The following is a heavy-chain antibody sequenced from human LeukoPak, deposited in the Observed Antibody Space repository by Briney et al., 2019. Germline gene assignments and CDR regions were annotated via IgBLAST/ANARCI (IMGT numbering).Heavy chain of an antibody. D-gene: IGHD1-26*01. CDR1: GYTFTSYG. Sequence: GASVKGSCKASGYTFTSYGISWVRQAPGQGLEWMGWISAYNGNTNYAQKLQGRVTMTTETSTSTAYMELRSLRSDDTAVYYCARGRHQWGLLGLYGFAFDIWGQGTMVTVSS. V-gene: IGHV1-18*01. CDR3: ARGRHQWGLLGLYGFAFDI. CDR2: ISAYNGNT. J-gene: IGHJ3*02.